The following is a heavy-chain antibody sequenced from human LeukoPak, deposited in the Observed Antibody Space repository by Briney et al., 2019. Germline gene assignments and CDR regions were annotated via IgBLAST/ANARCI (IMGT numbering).Heavy chain of an antibody. D-gene: IGHD3-9*01. J-gene: IGHJ3*02. Sequence: SQTLSLTCTVSGGSISSGSYYWSWIRQPAGKRLEWIGRIYTSGSTNYNPSLKSRVTMSVDTSKNQFSLKLSSVTAADTAVYYCARGGNYDILTGDAFDIWGQGTMVTVSS. CDR2: IYTSGST. CDR1: GGSISSGSYY. V-gene: IGHV4-61*02. CDR3: ARGGNYDILTGDAFDI.